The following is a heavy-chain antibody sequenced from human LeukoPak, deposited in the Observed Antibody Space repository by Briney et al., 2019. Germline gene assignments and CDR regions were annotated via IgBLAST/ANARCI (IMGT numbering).Heavy chain of an antibody. D-gene: IGHD5-18*01. V-gene: IGHV3-21*05. CDR1: GFAFSSYS. Sequence: GGSLRLSCAAPGFAFSSYSMNWVRQAPGKGLEWVSYISSSSSYTNYADSVKGRFTISRDNAKNSLYLQMNSLRAEDTAVYYCARDREGGYSYGVLDYWGQGTLVTVSS. J-gene: IGHJ4*02. CDR2: ISSSSSYT. CDR3: ARDREGGYSYGVLDY.